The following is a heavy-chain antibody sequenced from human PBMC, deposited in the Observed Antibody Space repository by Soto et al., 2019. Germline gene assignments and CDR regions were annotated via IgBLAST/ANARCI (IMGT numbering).Heavy chain of an antibody. Sequence: QVQLQESGPGLVKPSQTLSLTCTVSGGSISSGNYYWSWIRQPPGKGLEWIGFISYSGSAYYNPSLKSRVTISVDTSKNQFSLNLSFVTAADTAVYYCATMGTPATGLYYFDFWGQGTLFTVS. CDR2: ISYSGSA. J-gene: IGHJ4*02. V-gene: IGHV4-30-4*01. CDR1: GGSISSGNYY. CDR3: ATMGTPATGLYYFDF. D-gene: IGHD2-15*01.